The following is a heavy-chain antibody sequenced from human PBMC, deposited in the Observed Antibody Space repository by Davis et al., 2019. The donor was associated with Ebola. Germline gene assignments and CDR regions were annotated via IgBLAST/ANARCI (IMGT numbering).Heavy chain of an antibody. Sequence: PGGSLRLSCKGSGYSFTSYWIGWVRQMPGKGLAWMGIIYPGDSDTRYSPSFQGQVTISADKSISTAYLQWSSLKASDTAMYYSAISQQWLGPFDYWGQGTLVTVSS. D-gene: IGHD6-19*01. CDR2: IYPGDSDT. J-gene: IGHJ4*02. V-gene: IGHV5-51*01. CDR1: GYSFTSYW. CDR3: AISQQWLGPFDY.